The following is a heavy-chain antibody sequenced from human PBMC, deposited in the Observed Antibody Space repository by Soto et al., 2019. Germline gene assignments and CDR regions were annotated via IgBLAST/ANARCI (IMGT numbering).Heavy chain of an antibody. CDR3: ARDVGGSYAY. CDR2: SRNKANSYNP. Sequence: GGSLRLSCAASGFSFSDYYMDWVRQVPGKGLEWVGRSRNKANSYNPEYAPSVKDRFSISRDNSKDSMYLQMNSLKTEDTAVYYCARDVGGSYAYWGQGALVTGSS. D-gene: IGHD3-16*01. CDR1: GFSFSDYY. J-gene: IGHJ4*02. V-gene: IGHV3-72*01.